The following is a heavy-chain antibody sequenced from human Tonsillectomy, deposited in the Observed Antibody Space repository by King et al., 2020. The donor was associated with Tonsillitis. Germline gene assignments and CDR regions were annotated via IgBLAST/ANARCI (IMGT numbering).Heavy chain of an antibody. Sequence: VQLVESGGGLVQPGGSLSLSCAASGFTVSGNYMSWVRQAPGKGLEWVAVIYSGGNTYYADSVKGRFTISRDISKNTLFLQMNSLRAEDTAMYYCARDISSSWQFDYWGQGTLVTVSS. CDR1: GFTVSGNY. CDR3: ARDISSSWQFDY. V-gene: IGHV3-66*01. D-gene: IGHD6-13*01. CDR2: IYSGGNT. J-gene: IGHJ4*02.